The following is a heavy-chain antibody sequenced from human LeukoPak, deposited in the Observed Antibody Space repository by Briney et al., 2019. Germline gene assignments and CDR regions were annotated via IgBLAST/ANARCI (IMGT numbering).Heavy chain of an antibody. CDR2: ISSSSSYI. CDR3: ARESQWIQLWFYLGY. Sequence: PGGSLRLSCAASGFTFSSYSINWVRQAPGKGLEWVSSISSSSSYIYYADSVKGRFTISRDNAKNSVYLQMNSLRAEDTAVYYCARESQWIQLWFYLGYWGQGTLVTVSS. J-gene: IGHJ4*02. V-gene: IGHV3-21*06. D-gene: IGHD5-18*01. CDR1: GFTFSSYS.